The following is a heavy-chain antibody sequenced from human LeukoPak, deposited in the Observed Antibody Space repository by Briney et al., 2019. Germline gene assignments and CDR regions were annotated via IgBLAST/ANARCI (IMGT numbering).Heavy chain of an antibody. J-gene: IGHJ4*02. Sequence: GGSLRLSCTASGFTFGDYAMSWVRQAPGKGLEWVGFIRSKAYGGTTEYAASVKGRFTISRDDSKSIAYLQMNSLKTEDTAVYYCTKGKYSGSNGLDYWGQGTLVTVSS. V-gene: IGHV3-49*04. CDR1: GFTFGDYA. CDR2: IRSKAYGGTT. CDR3: TKGKYSGSNGLDY. D-gene: IGHD1-26*01.